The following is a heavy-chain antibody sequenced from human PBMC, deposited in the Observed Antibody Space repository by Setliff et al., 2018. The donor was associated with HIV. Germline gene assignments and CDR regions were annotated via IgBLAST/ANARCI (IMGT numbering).Heavy chain of an antibody. Sequence: PSETLSLTCTVSGGSTGSGSYYWAWIRQPPGKGLEWIGSMYYAGSTYYNPSLKSRVTISIDTSKNQFSLKLNSVTAAATAMYYCARDGGSSGWYFVLGYSDYWGPGTLVTVSS. CDR1: GGSTGSGSYY. CDR3: ARDGGSSGWYFVLGYSDY. CDR2: MYYAGST. V-gene: IGHV4-39*02. J-gene: IGHJ4*02. D-gene: IGHD6-19*01.